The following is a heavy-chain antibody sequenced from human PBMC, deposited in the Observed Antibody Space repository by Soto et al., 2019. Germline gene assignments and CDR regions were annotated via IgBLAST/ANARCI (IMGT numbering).Heavy chain of an antibody. CDR2: IYWDDDK. V-gene: IGHV2-5*02. CDR1: GFSLSTSGVG. J-gene: IGHJ5*02. Sequence: QITLKESGPTLVKPTQTLTLTCTFSGFSLSTSGVGVGWIRQPPGKALEWLALIYWDDDKRYSPSLKSRLTITKDTSKTQVVLTMTNMDPVDTATYYCAHSISLEYQLLLDWFDPWGQGTLVTVSS. D-gene: IGHD2-2*01. CDR3: AHSISLEYQLLLDWFDP.